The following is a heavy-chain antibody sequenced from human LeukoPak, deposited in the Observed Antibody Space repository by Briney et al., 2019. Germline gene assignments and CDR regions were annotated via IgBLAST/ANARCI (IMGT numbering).Heavy chain of an antibody. D-gene: IGHD6-19*01. CDR2: IWYDGSNK. Sequence: QPGRSLRLSCAASGFTFSSYGMHWVRQAPGKGLEWVAVIWYDGSNKYYADSVKGRFTISRDNSKNTLYLQMNSLRAEDTAVYYRARPKQWLVNEDAFDIWGQGTMVTVSS. CDR1: GFTFSSYG. J-gene: IGHJ3*02. V-gene: IGHV3-33*01. CDR3: ARPKQWLVNEDAFDI.